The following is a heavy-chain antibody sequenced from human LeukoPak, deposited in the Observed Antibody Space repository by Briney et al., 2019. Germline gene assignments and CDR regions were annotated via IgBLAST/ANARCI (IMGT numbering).Heavy chain of an antibody. Sequence: GGSLRLSCAASRFTFSSYGMHWVRQAPGKGLEWVAFIRYDGSDKYYADSVKGRFTISRDNSKNTLYLQMNSLRAEDTAVYYCARGSTVVWKPPFDPWGQGTLVTVSS. CDR3: ARGSTVVWKPPFDP. V-gene: IGHV3-30*02. CDR1: RFTFSSYG. J-gene: IGHJ5*02. D-gene: IGHD4-23*01. CDR2: IRYDGSDK.